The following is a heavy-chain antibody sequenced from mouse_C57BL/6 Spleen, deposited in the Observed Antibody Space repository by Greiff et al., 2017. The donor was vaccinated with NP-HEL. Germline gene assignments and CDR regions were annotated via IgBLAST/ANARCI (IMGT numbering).Heavy chain of an antibody. D-gene: IGHD2-5*01. J-gene: IGHJ3*01. CDR3: ARGGYSNPFAY. CDR2: IWSGGST. CDR1: GFSLTSYG. V-gene: IGHV2-2*01. Sequence: QVQLKESGPGLVQPSQSLSITCTVSGFSLTSYGVHWVRQSPGKGLEWLGVIWSGGSTDYNAAFISRLSISKDNSKSQVFFKMNRLQADDTAIYYCARGGYSNPFAYWGQGTLVTVSA.